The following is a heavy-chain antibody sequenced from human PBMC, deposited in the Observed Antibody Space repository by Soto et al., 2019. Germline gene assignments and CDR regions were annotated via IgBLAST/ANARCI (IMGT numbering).Heavy chain of an antibody. Sequence: VASVKVSCKASGGTFSSYAISWVRQAPGQGLEWMGGIIPIFGTANYAQKFQGRATITADESTSTAYMELSSLRSEDTAVYYCARSEAVAGPKRNNWFDPWGQGTLVTVSS. D-gene: IGHD6-19*01. CDR3: ARSEAVAGPKRNNWFDP. CDR1: GGTFSSYA. CDR2: IIPIFGTA. J-gene: IGHJ5*02. V-gene: IGHV1-69*13.